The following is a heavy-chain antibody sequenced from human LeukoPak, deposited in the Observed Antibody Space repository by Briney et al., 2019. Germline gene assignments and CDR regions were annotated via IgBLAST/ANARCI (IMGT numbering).Heavy chain of an antibody. V-gene: IGHV4-59*08. D-gene: IGHD3-22*01. CDR1: GASINNNF. Sequence: SETLSLTCTVSGASINNNFWTWIRHPPGKGLEWIGYIYSSGSANYNHSLKSRVIISGDTSKNQISLNLTSVTAADTAVYFCARHRDYYDTWGHGTLVTVSS. CDR3: ARHRDYYDT. J-gene: IGHJ4*01. CDR2: IYSSGSA.